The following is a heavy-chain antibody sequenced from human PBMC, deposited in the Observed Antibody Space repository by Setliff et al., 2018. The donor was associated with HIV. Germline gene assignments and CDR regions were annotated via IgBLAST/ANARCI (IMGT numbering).Heavy chain of an antibody. V-gene: IGHV1-3*01. Sequence: ASVKVSCKASGYTSTSYAMHWVRQAPGQRLEWMGWINAGNGNTKYSQKFQGRVTINRDTSVSTAYMELSSLRSEDTAVYYCATKGYGSGSYYMDVWGKGTTVTVSS. CDR3: ATKGYGSGSYYMDV. CDR2: INAGNGNT. CDR1: GYTSTSYA. D-gene: IGHD3-10*01. J-gene: IGHJ6*03.